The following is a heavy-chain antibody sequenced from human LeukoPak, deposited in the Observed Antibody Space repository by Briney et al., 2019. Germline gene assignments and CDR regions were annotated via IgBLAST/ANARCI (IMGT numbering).Heavy chain of an antibody. D-gene: IGHD4-23*01. CDR2: IKSKTDGGTT. J-gene: IGHJ4*02. CDR3: TTADYGGNSDY. Sequence: PGGSLRLSCAASGFTVSSKYMSWVRQAPGKGLEWVGRIKSKTDGGTTDYAAPVKGRFTISRDDSKNTLYLQMNSLKTEDTAVYYCTTADYGGNSDYWGQGTLVTVSS. CDR1: GFTVSSKY. V-gene: IGHV3-15*01.